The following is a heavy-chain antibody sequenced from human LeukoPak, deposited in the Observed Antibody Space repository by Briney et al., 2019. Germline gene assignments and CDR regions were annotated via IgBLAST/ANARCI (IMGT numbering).Heavy chain of an antibody. CDR1: GDSVSTNSAA. Sequence: SQTLSLTCAISGDSVSTNSAAWNWIRQSPSRGLEWLGRTYYKSKWYNNYAVSVKSRIIINPDTSKNQFSLHLSSVTPEDTAVYYCARGDIALDYWGQGAPVTVSS. J-gene: IGHJ4*02. V-gene: IGHV6-1*01. CDR2: TYYKSKWYN. CDR3: ARGDIALDY. D-gene: IGHD5-12*01.